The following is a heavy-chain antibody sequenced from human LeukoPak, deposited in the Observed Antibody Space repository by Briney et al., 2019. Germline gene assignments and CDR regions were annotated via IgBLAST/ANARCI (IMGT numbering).Heavy chain of an antibody. D-gene: IGHD3-10*01. J-gene: IGHJ4*02. CDR2: IYWDEDK. CDR3: AHNNYYGSGTSSYYFEY. CDR1: GFSLSTSGVG. Sequence: SDPTLVNPTQTLTLTCTFSGFSLSTSGVGVGWIRQPPGKALEWLAFIYWDEDKRYSTSLESRLTITKDTSKNQVVLTVTSMDPVDTATYYCAHNNYYGSGTSSYYFEYWGQGTLVTVSS. V-gene: IGHV2-5*02.